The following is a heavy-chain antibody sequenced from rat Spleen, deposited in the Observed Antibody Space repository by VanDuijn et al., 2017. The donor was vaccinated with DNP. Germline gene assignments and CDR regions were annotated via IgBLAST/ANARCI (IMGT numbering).Heavy chain of an antibody. D-gene: IGHD1-3*01. Sequence: EVQLVESGGGLVQPGRSLKLSCTASGFTFSNYYMVWVRQAPTKGLEWVASISTGGGNTYYRDSVKGRFTISRDNAKSTLYLQMDSLRSDETATYYCTIGETTVATSNYWGQGVMVTVSS. J-gene: IGHJ2*01. V-gene: IGHV5S11*01. CDR2: ISTGGGNT. CDR3: TIGETTVATSNY. CDR1: GFTFSNYY.